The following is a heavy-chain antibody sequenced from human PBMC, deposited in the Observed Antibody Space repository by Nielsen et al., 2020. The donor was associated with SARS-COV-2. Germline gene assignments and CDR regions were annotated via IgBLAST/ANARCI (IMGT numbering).Heavy chain of an antibody. J-gene: IGHJ5*02. D-gene: IGHD3-3*01. CDR3: ARQLTDYDFWSGYWFDP. V-gene: IGHV4-59*08. CDR1: GGSISSYY. Sequence: SETLSLTCTVSGGSISSYYWSWIRQPPGKGLEWIGYIYYSGSTNYNPSLKSRVTISVDTSKSQFSLKLSSVTAADTAVYYCARQLTDYDFWSGYWFDPWGQGTLVTVSS. CDR2: IYYSGST.